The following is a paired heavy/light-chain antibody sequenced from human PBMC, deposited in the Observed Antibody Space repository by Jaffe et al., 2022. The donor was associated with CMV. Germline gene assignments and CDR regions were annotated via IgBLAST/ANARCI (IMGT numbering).Light chain of an antibody. Sequence: SYVLTQPPSVSVAPGKTARITCGGNNIGSKSVHWYQQKPGQAPVLVIFYDSDRPSGIPERFSGSNSGNTATLTINRVEAGDEADYYCQVWDSSSDHPGVFGGGTRLTVL. CDR1: NIGSKS. J-gene: IGLJ3*02. V-gene: IGLV3-21*04. CDR3: QVWDSSSDHPGV. CDR2: YDS.
Heavy chain of an antibody. CDR2: ISGSGGST. CDR3: AKASTTLSSPLDY. Sequence: EVQLGESGGDSVQPGGSLRLSCAASGFTFSSYAMSWVRQAPGKGLEWVSSISGSGGSTYYTDSVKGRFTISRDNSRNTLYLQMNSLSAEDTAVYYCAKASTTLSSPLDYWGQGTLVTVSS. D-gene: IGHD1-1*01. CDR1: GFTFSSYA. V-gene: IGHV3-23*04. J-gene: IGHJ4*02.